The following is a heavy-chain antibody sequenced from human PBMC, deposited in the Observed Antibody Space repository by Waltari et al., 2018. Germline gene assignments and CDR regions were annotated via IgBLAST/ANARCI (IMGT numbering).Heavy chain of an antibody. V-gene: IGHV4-39*01. D-gene: IGHD6-13*01. J-gene: IGHJ4*02. Sequence: QLQLQESGPGLVKPSGTLSLTCTVSDDSISSGDSYWGWIRQPPGKGLEWIGSIYYSGTTSYNPSLRSRVTMSVDTSKKQFSLKLSSVTAADTAVYYCARSLHVFKAAAGMFDYWGQGTLVTVSS. CDR2: IYYSGTT. CDR3: ARSLHVFKAAAGMFDY. CDR1: DDSISSGDSY.